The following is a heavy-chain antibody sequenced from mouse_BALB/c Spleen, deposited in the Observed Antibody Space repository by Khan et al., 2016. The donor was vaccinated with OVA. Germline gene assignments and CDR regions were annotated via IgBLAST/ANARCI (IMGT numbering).Heavy chain of an antibody. CDR3: SWSGSGTFDY. Sequence: QVQLKESGAELVKPGASVRFSFKASGYTFTNYYLYWVKQRPGHGLEWIGDINPCNGGTNFNEKFKNKVTLTVDKSSSTAHMQRSRLTSEVSAVYYCSWSGSGTFDYWGQGTLVTVSA. J-gene: IGHJ3*01. CDR1: GYTFTNYY. V-gene: IGHV1S81*02. CDR2: INPCNGGT. D-gene: IGHD1-1*02.